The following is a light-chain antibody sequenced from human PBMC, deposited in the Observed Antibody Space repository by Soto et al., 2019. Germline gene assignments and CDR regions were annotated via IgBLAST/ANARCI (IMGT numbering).Light chain of an antibody. J-gene: IGKJ4*01. V-gene: IGKV1-33*01. CDR3: QQYDNFPQT. CDR1: QAISNS. CDR2: DAS. Sequence: DIQMTQSPSSLSASVGDRVTITCQASQAISNSLNWYQQKPGKAPKLLIYDASNLETGVPSRFSGSGSGTDFSFTISSLQPEDIATYYCQQYDNFPQTFGGGTKVEIK.